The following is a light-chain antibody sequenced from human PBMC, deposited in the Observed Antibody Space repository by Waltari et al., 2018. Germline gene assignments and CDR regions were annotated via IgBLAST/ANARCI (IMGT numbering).Light chain of an antibody. Sequence: EMVLTQSPATLSLSPGERATLSCRASESVSSSYLAWYQQKPGLAPRLLIYDASNRATGIPDRCSGSGSGTDFTLTISRLEPEDFAVYYCQQYGSSPPITFGGGTKVEIK. V-gene: IGKV3D-20*01. J-gene: IGKJ4*01. CDR2: DAS. CDR1: ESVSSSY. CDR3: QQYGSSPPIT.